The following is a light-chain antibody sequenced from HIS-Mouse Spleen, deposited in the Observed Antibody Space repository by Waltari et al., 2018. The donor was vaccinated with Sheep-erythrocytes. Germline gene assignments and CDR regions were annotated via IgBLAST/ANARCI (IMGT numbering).Light chain of an antibody. Sequence: QSALTQPRSVSGSPGQSVTISCTGTSSDVGGYNYVSWYQQPPGKAPKLMSYDVSKRPSGVPIRFSGSKSGNTASLTSSGLQAEDEADYYCAAWDDSLNGPVFGGGTKLTVL. CDR3: AAWDDSLNGPV. CDR2: DVS. J-gene: IGLJ3*02. V-gene: IGLV2-11*01. CDR1: SSDVGGYNY.